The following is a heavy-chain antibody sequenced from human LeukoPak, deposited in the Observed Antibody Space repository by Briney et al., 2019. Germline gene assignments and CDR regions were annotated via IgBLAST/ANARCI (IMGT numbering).Heavy chain of an antibody. D-gene: IGHD3-22*01. CDR2: IIPILGIA. V-gene: IGHV1-69*04. CDR1: GGTFSNYA. J-gene: IGHJ4*02. CDR3: ARDLNGFDYDSSGYYDTPFDY. Sequence: SVKVSCKTSGGTFSNYAIGWVRQAPGQGLEWMGRIIPILGIANNAQNFQDRVTITADKSTSTACMELSSLRSEDTAVYYCARDLNGFDYDSSGYYDTPFDYWGQGTLVTVSS.